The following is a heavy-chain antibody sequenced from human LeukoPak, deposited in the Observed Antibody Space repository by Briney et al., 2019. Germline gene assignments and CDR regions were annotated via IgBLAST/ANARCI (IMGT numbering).Heavy chain of an antibody. CDR1: GFTFSSYY. D-gene: IGHD2-2*01. V-gene: IGHV3-7*01. Sequence: GGSLRLSCAASGFTFSSYYMSWVRQAPGKGLEWVAKIKQDGSEKYYVDSVQGRFTISRDNAKNSLYLQMNSLRAEDTALYYCARAPPSYCSSTSCYGLRNYFDYWGQGTLVTVSS. CDR2: IKQDGSEK. CDR3: ARAPPSYCSSTSCYGLRNYFDY. J-gene: IGHJ4*02.